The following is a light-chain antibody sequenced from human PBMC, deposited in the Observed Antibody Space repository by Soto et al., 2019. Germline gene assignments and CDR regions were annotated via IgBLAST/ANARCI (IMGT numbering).Light chain of an antibody. CDR1: SSNIGSNY. CDR2: RNN. J-gene: IGLJ1*01. V-gene: IGLV1-47*01. CDR3: AAWDDSLRASYA. Sequence: QSVLTQPPSASGTPGQRVTISCSGSSSNIGSNYVYWYQQLPGTAPKVLIYRNNQRPSGVPDRFSGSKSGTSASLAISGLRSEDVADYYCAAWDDSLRASYAFGKWTKVTVL.